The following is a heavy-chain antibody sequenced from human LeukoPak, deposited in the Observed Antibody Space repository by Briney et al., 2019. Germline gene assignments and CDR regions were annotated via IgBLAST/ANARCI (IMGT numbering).Heavy chain of an antibody. D-gene: IGHD6-13*01. Sequence: ASVKVSCKASGYTFSDYFIHWVRQAPGQGLEWMGWINPNSGGTNYAQKFQGRVTMTRDTSISTAYMELSRLRSDDTAVYYCARAMYSSSWYRSYYYYMDVWGKGTTVTISS. CDR2: INPNSGGT. CDR3: ARAMYSSSWYRSYYYYMDV. J-gene: IGHJ6*03. CDR1: GYTFSDYF. V-gene: IGHV1-2*02.